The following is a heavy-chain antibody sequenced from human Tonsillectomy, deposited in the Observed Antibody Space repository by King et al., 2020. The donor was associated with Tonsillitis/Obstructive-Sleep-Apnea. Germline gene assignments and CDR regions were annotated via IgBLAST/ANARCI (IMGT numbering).Heavy chain of an antibody. CDR1: GFTCSTYS. J-gene: IGHJ4*02. V-gene: IGHV3-48*01. CDR3: TRDKRQRWALDF. D-gene: IGHD1-1*01. Sequence: EGRVGESGGVLEQRGGSLRLSCAASGFTCSTYSMNWVRQAPGKGLEWVSFISGSGNTIYYADSVKGRFTITRDNANNSLFLQMNSLRVEDTALYYCTRDKRQRWALDFWGQGTLVTVSS. CDR2: ISGSGNTI.